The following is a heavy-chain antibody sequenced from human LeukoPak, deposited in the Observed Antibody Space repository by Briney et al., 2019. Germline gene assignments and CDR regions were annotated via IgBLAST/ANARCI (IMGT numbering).Heavy chain of an antibody. V-gene: IGHV4-34*01. D-gene: IGHD3-22*01. Sequence: KASETLSLTCAVYGGSFSVYYWSWIRQPPGKGLEWIGEINHSGSTNYNPSLKSTVTIVVDTSKNPFSLKLSSVTAADTAVYYCARKYWRPIVVVIRTPGYFDLWGRGTLVTVSS. CDR2: INHSGST. J-gene: IGHJ2*01. CDR3: ARKYWRPIVVVIRTPGYFDL. CDR1: GGSFSVYY.